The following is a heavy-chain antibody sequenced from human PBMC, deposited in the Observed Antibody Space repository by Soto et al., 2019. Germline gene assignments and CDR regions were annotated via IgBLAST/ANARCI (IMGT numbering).Heavy chain of an antibody. CDR1: GGSISSYY. J-gene: IGHJ3*02. CDR3: ARSLREQWLPYHDAFDI. D-gene: IGHD6-19*01. Sequence: SETLSLTCTVSGGSISSYYWSWIRQPPGKGLEWIGYIYYSGSTNYNPSLKSRVTISVDTSKNQFSLKLSSVTAADTAVYYCARSLREQWLPYHDAFDIWGQATMVTVSS. V-gene: IGHV4-59*01. CDR2: IYYSGST.